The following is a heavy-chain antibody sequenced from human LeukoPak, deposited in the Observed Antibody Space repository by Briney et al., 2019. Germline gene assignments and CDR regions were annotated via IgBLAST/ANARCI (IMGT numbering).Heavy chain of an antibody. J-gene: IGHJ6*02. CDR1: GGSFSGYY. V-gene: IGHV4-34*01. CDR3: ARASRIAAAGTDYYYYYGMDV. CDR2: INHSGNT. D-gene: IGHD6-13*01. Sequence: PSETLSLTCAVYGGSFSGYYWSWIRQPPGKGLEWIGEINHSGNTNYNPSLKSRVTISVDTSKNQFSLKLSSVTAADTAVYYCARASRIAAAGTDYYYYYGMDVWGQGTTVTVSS.